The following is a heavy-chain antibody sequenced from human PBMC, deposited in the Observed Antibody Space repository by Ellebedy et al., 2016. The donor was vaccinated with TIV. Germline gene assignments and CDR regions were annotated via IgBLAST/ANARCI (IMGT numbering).Heavy chain of an antibody. CDR1: AGSISNYY. CDR2: IYYSGST. CDR3: ARTSYYDSSGYPLFDY. V-gene: IGHV4-59*08. Sequence: MPSETLSLTCTVSAGSISNYYWSWIRQPPGMGLEWLGYIYYSGSTNYNPSLKSRVTMSVDSSRNQFSLKLSSVTAADTAVFYCARTSYYDSSGYPLFDYWGQGTLVTVSS. D-gene: IGHD3-22*01. J-gene: IGHJ4*02.